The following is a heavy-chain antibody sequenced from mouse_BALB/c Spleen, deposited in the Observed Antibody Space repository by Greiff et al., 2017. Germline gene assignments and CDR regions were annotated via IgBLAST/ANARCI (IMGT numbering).Heavy chain of an antibody. CDR1: GYTFTDYA. CDR2: ISTYYGNT. V-gene: IGHV1-67*01. Sequence: QVHVKQSGPELVRPGVSVKISCKGSGYTFTDYAMHWVKQSHAKSLEWIGVISTYYGNTNYNQKFKGKATMTVDKSSSTAYMELARLTSEDSAIYYCARSGLTYAMDYWGQGTSVTVSS. CDR3: ARSGLTYAMDY. J-gene: IGHJ4*01. D-gene: IGHD2-12*01.